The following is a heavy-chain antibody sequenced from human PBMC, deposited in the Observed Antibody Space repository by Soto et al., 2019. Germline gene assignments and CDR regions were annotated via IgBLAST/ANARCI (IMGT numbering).Heavy chain of an antibody. CDR1: VGSFSGHY. Sequence: ADTLSLTFAVYVGSFSGHYWSWIRQPPGKGLEWIGEINHTGSTNQNPSLKSRVSISVDTSKNQFFLKLRSVTAADTAVYYCARGISVIVGVQGDATDKSSFHXWSQGTTVTVSX. CDR2: INHTGST. V-gene: IGHV4-34*01. D-gene: IGHD3-22*01. J-gene: IGHJ4*02. CDR3: ARGISVIVGVQGDATDKSSFHX.